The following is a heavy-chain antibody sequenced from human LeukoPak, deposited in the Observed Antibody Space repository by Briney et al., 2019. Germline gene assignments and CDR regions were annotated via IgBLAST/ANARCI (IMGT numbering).Heavy chain of an antibody. CDR3: AKHQQMVQGVPHAFDI. D-gene: IGHD3-10*01. CDR1: GFAFRSYA. J-gene: IGHJ3*02. Sequence: GGSLRLSCAASGFAFRSYAMSWVRQTPVKGLEWVSSLTGSGWSTFYADSVQGRFTISRDNSKNTLYLQMNSLRAEDTAVYYCAKHQQMVQGVPHAFDIWGQGTMVTVSS. V-gene: IGHV3-23*01. CDR2: LTGSGWST.